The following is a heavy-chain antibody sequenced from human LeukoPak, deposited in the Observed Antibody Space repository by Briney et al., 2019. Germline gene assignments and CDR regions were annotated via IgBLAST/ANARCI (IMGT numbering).Heavy chain of an antibody. CDR3: ASSPGSDYGDYAYAFGY. CDR1: GGTFSSYA. J-gene: IGHJ4*02. V-gene: IGHV1-69*05. Sequence: ASVNVSCKPSGGTFSSYAISWVRQAAGQGLEWMGWIIPIFGTANYAQKFQGRVTITTDESTSTAYMELSSLRSEDTAVYYCASSPGSDYGDYAYAFGYWGQGTLVTVSS. D-gene: IGHD4-17*01. CDR2: IIPIFGTA.